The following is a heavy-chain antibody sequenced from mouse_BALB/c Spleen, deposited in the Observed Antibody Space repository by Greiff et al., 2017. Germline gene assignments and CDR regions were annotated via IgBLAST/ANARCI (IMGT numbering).Heavy chain of an antibody. CDR3: ARSPLWGGFAY. CDR1: GYSITSDYA. V-gene: IGHV3-2*02. D-gene: IGHD1-1*02. Sequence: EVQLVESGPGLVKPSQSLSLTCTVTGYSITSDYAWNWIRQFPGNKLEWMGYISYSGSTSYNPSLKSRISITRDTSKNQYYLQLNSVTTEDTATYYCARSPLWGGFAYWGQGTLVTVSA. CDR2: ISYSGST. J-gene: IGHJ3*01.